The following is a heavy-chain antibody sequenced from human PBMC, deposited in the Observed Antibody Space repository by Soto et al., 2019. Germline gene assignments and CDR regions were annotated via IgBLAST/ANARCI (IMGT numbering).Heavy chain of an antibody. J-gene: IGHJ5*02. CDR1: GGSISSGGYY. Sequence: QVQLQESGPGLVKPSQTLSLTCTVSGGSISSGGYYWSWIRRHPGKGLEWIGYIYYSGSTYYNPSLKSRVTISVDTSKNQFSLKLSSVTAADTAVYYCARALPEGYYDSSGPTTKRSNWFDPWGQGTLVTVSS. D-gene: IGHD3-22*01. CDR3: ARALPEGYYDSSGPTTKRSNWFDP. CDR2: IYYSGST. V-gene: IGHV4-31*03.